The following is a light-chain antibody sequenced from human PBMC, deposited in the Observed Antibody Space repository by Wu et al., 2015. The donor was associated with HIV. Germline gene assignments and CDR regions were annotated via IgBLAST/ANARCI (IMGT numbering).Light chain of an antibody. J-gene: IGKJ1*01. CDR3: QQYNTYSPWT. Sequence: DIQMTQSPSTLSASVGDRVTITCRASQDIRNSVAWLQQRPGQAPKLLLYAASTLESGIPSRFSGTGYGTDFTLTISGLQPEDFASYYCQQYNTYSPWTFGQGTKVEIK. CDR1: QDIRNS. V-gene: IGKV1-NL1*01. CDR2: AAS.